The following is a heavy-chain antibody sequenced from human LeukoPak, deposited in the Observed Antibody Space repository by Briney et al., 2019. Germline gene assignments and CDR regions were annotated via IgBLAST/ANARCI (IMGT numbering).Heavy chain of an antibody. CDR3: ARVDTAMVTGVDY. J-gene: IGHJ4*02. D-gene: IGHD5-18*01. Sequence: ASVKVSCKASGYTFTSYYMHWVRQAPGQGLEWMGWINPNSGGTNYAQKFQGRVTMTRDTSISTAYMELSRLRSDDTAVYYCARVDTAMVTGVDYWGQGTLVTVSS. CDR2: INPNSGGT. CDR1: GYTFTSYY. V-gene: IGHV1-2*02.